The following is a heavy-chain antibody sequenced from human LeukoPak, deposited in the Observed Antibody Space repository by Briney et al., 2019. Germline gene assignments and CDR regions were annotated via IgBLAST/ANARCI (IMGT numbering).Heavy chain of an antibody. CDR3: ARDKLGMRGYFDY. V-gene: IGHV3-74*01. CDR1: GFTFSDYR. Sequence: GGSLRLSCAASGFTFSDYRMHWVRQAPGKGLVWVSRINSDGGLTNYADSEKGRFTITRDNSKNTLYLQMNSLRAEDTAVYYCARDKLGMRGYFDYWGQGTLVTVSS. CDR2: INSDGGLT. J-gene: IGHJ4*02. D-gene: IGHD7-27*01.